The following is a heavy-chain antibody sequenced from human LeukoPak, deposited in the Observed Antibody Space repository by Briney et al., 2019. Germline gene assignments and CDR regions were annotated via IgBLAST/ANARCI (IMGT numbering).Heavy chain of an antibody. V-gene: IGHV1-2*06. CDR1: GYTFTGYY. Sequence: ASVKVSCKASGYTFTGYYMHWVRQAPGQGLEWMGRINPNSGGTNYAQKFQGRVTMTRDTSISTAYMELGRLRSDDTAVYYCARGGNRYSTFDYWGQGTLVTVSS. J-gene: IGHJ4*02. CDR2: INPNSGGT. D-gene: IGHD6-13*01. CDR3: ARGGNRYSTFDY.